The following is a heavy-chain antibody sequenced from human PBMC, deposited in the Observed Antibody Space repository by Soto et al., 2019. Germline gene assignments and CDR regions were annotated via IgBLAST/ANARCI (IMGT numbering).Heavy chain of an antibody. V-gene: IGHV3-21*01. CDR1: GGSISSGDYY. J-gene: IGHJ6*02. D-gene: IGHD3-3*01. CDR3: ARVLRFLEWLSPTQNYYYYAMDV. Sequence: PSETLSLTCTVSGGSISSGDYYWSWIRQAPGKGLEWVSSISHSGTYIYYADSVKGRFTISRDNAKSSLYLNMNSLRAEDTAVYYCARVLRFLEWLSPTQNYYYYAMDVWGQGTTVTVSS. CDR2: ISHSGTYI.